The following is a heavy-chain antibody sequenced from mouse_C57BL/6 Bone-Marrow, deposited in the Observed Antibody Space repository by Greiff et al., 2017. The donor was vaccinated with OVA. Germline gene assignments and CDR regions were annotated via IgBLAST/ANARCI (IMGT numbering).Heavy chain of an antibody. CDR2: IDPENGDT. V-gene: IGHV14-4*01. D-gene: IGHD1-1*01. CDR3: TSTTVVAT. Sequence: VQLKQSGAELVRPGASVKLSCTASGFNIKDDYMHWVKQRPEQGLEWIGWIDPENGDTEYASKFQGKATITADTSSNTAYLQLSSLASEDTAVYYCTSTTVVATGGQGTTLTVSS. J-gene: IGHJ2*01. CDR1: GFNIKDDY.